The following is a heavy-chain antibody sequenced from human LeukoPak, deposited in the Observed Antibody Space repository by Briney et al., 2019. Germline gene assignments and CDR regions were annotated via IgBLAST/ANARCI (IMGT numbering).Heavy chain of an antibody. CDR2: INHSGST. CDR3: ASVGTTMVY. V-gene: IGHV4-34*01. Sequence: PSETLSLTCAVYGGSFSGYYWSWIRQPPGKGLEWIGEINHSGSTNYNPSLKSRVTISVDTSKNQFSLKLSSVTAADRAVYYCASVGTTMVYWGQGTLVTVSS. D-gene: IGHD1-7*01. CDR1: GGSFSGYY. J-gene: IGHJ4*02.